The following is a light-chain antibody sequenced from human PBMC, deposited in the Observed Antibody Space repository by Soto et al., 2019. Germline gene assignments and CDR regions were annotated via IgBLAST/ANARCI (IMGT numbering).Light chain of an antibody. V-gene: IGLV1-44*01. CDR1: SSNIETNT. CDR2: NNN. CDR3: AVWDDSLSGMV. J-gene: IGLJ2*01. Sequence: QLVLTQPPSASGTPGQRVTISCSGSSSNIETNTVDWYQHLPGTAPKVLIFNNNHRPSGVPDRFSGSKSGTSASLAISGLQSEDEADYYCAVWDDSLSGMVFGGGTQLTVL.